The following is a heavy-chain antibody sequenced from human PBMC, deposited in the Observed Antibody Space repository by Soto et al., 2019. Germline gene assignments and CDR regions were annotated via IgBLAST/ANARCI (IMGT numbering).Heavy chain of an antibody. D-gene: IGHD6-19*01. CDR1: GVTFSGYG. J-gene: IGHJ4*02. Sequence: GGSLRLSWAASGVTFSGYGVRWVRQAPGKGLEWVAVISYDGSNKYYADSVKGRFTISRDNSKNTLYLQMNSLRAEDTAVYYCAKDSSGWYYFDYWGQGTLVTVSS. CDR2: ISYDGSNK. V-gene: IGHV3-30*18. CDR3: AKDSSGWYYFDY.